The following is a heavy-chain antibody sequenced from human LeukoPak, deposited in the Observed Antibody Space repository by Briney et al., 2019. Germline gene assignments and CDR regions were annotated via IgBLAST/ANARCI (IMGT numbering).Heavy chain of an antibody. D-gene: IGHD2-15*01. J-gene: IGHJ4*02. V-gene: IGHV1-2*02. CDR1: GYTFTGYY. CDR2: INPNSGGT. CDR3: ARYCSGGSCVDY. Sequence: ASVKVSCKASGYTFTGYYMHWVRQAPGQGLKWMGWINPNSGGTNCAQKFQGRVTMTRDTSISTAYMELSRLRSDDTAVYYCARYCSGGSCVDYWGQGTLVTVSS.